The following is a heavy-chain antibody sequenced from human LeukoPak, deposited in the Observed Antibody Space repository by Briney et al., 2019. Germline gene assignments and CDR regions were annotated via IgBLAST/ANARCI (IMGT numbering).Heavy chain of an antibody. Sequence: GGSLRLSCAASGFTFSSYSMNWVRQAPGKGLEWVSYISSSSSAIYYADSVKGRFTISRDNAKNSVLLQMNSLRAEDTAVYYCARSNPYFDTSGPLDCWGQGTLVTVSS. CDR1: GFTFSSYS. CDR3: ARSNPYFDTSGPLDC. V-gene: IGHV3-48*04. CDR2: ISSSSSAI. D-gene: IGHD3-22*01. J-gene: IGHJ4*02.